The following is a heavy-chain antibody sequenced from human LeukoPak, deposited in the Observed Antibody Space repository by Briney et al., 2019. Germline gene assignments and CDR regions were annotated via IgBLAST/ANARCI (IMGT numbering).Heavy chain of an antibody. CDR1: GGSISSGGYY. CDR3: ARSIAAAECFDY. J-gene: IGHJ4*02. Sequence: PSETLSLTCTVSGGSISSGGYYWSWIRQHPGKGLEWIGYIYYSGSTYYNPSLKSRVTISVDTAKNQCSLKLSSVTAADTAVYYCARSIAAAECFDYWGQGTLVTVSS. V-gene: IGHV4-31*03. CDR2: IYYSGST. D-gene: IGHD6-13*01.